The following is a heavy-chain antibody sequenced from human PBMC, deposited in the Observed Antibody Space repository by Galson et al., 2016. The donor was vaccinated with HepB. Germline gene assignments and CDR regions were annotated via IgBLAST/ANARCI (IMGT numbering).Heavy chain of an antibody. CDR1: GYSFSTYW. CDR3: ARPIAAAGNGWFGH. CDR2: IYPGDSDT. V-gene: IGHV5-51*01. J-gene: IGHJ5*02. D-gene: IGHD6-13*01. Sequence: QSGAEVKKPGESLKISCKGSGYSFSTYWIAWVRQMPGKGLEWMGIIYPGDSDTRYSPSFRGQVTISADKSINTAYLQWSSLKASDTAMYYCARPIAAAGNGWFGHWGQGTLVTVSS.